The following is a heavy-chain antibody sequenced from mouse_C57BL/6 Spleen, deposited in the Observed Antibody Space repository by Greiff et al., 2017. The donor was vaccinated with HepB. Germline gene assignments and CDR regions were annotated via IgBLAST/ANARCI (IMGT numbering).Heavy chain of an antibody. CDR3: ASHEEVPYDGYYDVDY. Sequence: VQLQQSGAELVKPGASVKLSCKASGYTFTEYTIHWVKQRPGQGLEWIGWFYPGSGSIKYNEKFKDKATLTADKSSSTVYMELSRLTSEDSAVYCSASHEEVPYDGYYDVDYWGQGTTLTVSS. V-gene: IGHV1-62-2*01. CDR2: FYPGSGSI. D-gene: IGHD2-3*01. CDR1: GYTFTEYT. J-gene: IGHJ2*01.